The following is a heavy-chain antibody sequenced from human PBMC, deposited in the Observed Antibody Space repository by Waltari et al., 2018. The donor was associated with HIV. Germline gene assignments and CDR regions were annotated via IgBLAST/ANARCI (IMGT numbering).Heavy chain of an antibody. Sequence: EVQLVESGGGLVQPGGSLRLSCAASGFTVSSNYMSWVRQAPGKGLEWVSVIYSGGSTYYADSVKGRFTISRDNSKNTLYLQMNSLRAEDTAVYYCARAWGIAAAFYFDYWGQGTLVTVSS. J-gene: IGHJ4*02. V-gene: IGHV3-66*02. CDR1: GFTVSSNY. D-gene: IGHD6-13*01. CDR3: ARAWGIAAAFYFDY. CDR2: IYSGGST.